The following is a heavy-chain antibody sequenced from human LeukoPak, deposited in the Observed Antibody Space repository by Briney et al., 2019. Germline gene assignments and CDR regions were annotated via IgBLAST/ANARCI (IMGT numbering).Heavy chain of an antibody. CDR1: GFTFSSYG. D-gene: IGHD4-23*01. V-gene: IGHV3-33*01. CDR2: IWYDGSNK. CDR3: ARDVPLNTVVTLSFGMDV. Sequence: PGGSLRLSCAASGFTFSSYGMHWVRQAPGKGLEWVAVIWYDGSNKYYADSVKGRFTTSRDNSKNTLYLQMNSLRAEDTAVYYCARDVPLNTVVTLSFGMDVWGQGTTVTVSS. J-gene: IGHJ6*02.